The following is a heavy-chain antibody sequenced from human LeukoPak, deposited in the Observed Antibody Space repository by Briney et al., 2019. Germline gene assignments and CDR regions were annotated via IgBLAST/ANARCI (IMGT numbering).Heavy chain of an antibody. V-gene: IGHV3-53*05. D-gene: IGHD2-2*01. CDR3: AKERYCSTTSCPLGDS. CDR1: GFTVSSNY. Sequence: GGSLRLSCAASGFTVSSNYMSWVRQAPGKGLEWVSEIYSDGSTYYAASVKGRFTISRDNSKNTLYLQMNSLRAEDTAVYYCAKERYCSTTSCPLGDSWGQGTLVTVSS. J-gene: IGHJ4*02. CDR2: IYSDGST.